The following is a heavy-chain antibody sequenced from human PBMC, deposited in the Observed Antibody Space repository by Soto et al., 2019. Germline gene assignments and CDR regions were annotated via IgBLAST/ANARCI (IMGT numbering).Heavy chain of an antibody. CDR3: ARGGDCSGGSCYAWFDP. V-gene: IGHV6-1*01. CDR2: TYYRSKWYN. CDR1: GDSVSSNSAA. D-gene: IGHD2-15*01. Sequence: SQTLSLTCAISGDSVSSNSAAWNWIRQSPSRDLEWLGRTYYRSKWYNDYAVSVKSRITINPDTSKNQFSLQLNSVTPEDTAVYYCARGGDCSGGSCYAWFDPWGQGTLVTVSS. J-gene: IGHJ5*02.